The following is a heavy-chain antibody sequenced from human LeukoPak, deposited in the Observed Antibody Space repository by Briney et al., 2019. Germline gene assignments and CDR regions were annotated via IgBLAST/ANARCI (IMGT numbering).Heavy chain of an antibody. D-gene: IGHD6-19*01. CDR2: IRGAEGGT. V-gene: IGHV3-23*01. CDR3: AKAFSSGWSPFDY. Sequence: GGSLRLPLAASGFTINTFTMNWVRQAPGKGLEWVSTIRGAEGGTYYADSVKGRCTISRDNFENTLYLQMNYLREEDTALYYCAKAFSSGWSPFDYLGQGALVTVSS. CDR1: GFTINTFT. J-gene: IGHJ4*02.